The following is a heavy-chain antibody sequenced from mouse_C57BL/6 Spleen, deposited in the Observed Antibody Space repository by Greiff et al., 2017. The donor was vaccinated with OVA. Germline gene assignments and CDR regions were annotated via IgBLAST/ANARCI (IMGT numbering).Heavy chain of an antibody. V-gene: IGHV1-81*01. Sequence: VQLQQSGAELARPGASVKLSCKASGYTFTSYGISWVKQRTGQGLEWIGEIYPRSGNTYYNEKFKGKATLTADKSSSTAYMELRSLTSEDSAVYFCARGHYYGSSYGEYYFDYWGQGTTLTVSS. CDR1: GYTFTSYG. J-gene: IGHJ2*01. CDR2: IYPRSGNT. CDR3: ARGHYYGSSYGEYYFDY. D-gene: IGHD1-1*01.